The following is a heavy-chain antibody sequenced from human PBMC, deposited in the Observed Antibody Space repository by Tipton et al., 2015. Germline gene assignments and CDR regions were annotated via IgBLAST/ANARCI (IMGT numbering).Heavy chain of an antibody. CDR1: GGSFSDYY. V-gene: IGHV4-59*01. CDR2: IDFRGST. D-gene: IGHD3-22*01. J-gene: IGHJ4*02. Sequence: TLSLTCTVSGGSFSDYYWSWIRQPPGKRLEWIGYIDFRGSTEYNPSVKSRVSISVDRSKNQFSLRLNSVTAADTAVYFCARDAWAGDSRGFYYIYWGQGTLVRVSS. CDR3: ARDAWAGDSRGFYYIY.